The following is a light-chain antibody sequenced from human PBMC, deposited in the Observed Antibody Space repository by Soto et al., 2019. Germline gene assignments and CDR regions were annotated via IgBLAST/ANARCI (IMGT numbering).Light chain of an antibody. CDR2: GTS. V-gene: IGKV3-15*01. CDR3: QQYNNWPIT. Sequence: EIVMTKYQVTLSVSPGERATLSCRASQSVSDNLAWYQQKPGQAPRLLIYGTSTRATGIPASFSGSGSGTEFTLTISSLQSEDFAVYYCQQYNNWPITFGGGTKVDI. J-gene: IGKJ4*01. CDR1: QSVSDN.